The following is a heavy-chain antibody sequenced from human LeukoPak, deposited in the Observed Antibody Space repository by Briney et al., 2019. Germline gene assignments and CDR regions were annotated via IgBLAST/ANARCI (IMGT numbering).Heavy chain of an antibody. Sequence: ASVKVFCKASGYTFTSYDINWVRQATGQGLEWMGWMNPNSGNTGYAQKFQGRVTMTRNTSISTAYMELSSLRSEDTAVYYCAIFDFWSGYPFDYWGQGTLVTVSS. J-gene: IGHJ4*02. CDR3: AIFDFWSGYPFDY. CDR1: GYTFTSYD. D-gene: IGHD3-3*01. CDR2: MNPNSGNT. V-gene: IGHV1-8*01.